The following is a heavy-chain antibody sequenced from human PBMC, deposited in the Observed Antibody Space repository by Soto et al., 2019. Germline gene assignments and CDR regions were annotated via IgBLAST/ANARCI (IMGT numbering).Heavy chain of an antibody. CDR1: GGTVSSGSYY. CDR3: ARYPRPGLVVTAIPGFDY. D-gene: IGHD2-21*02. Sequence: PSETLSLTCTVSGGTVSSGSYYWSWIRQPPGKGLEWIGYIYYSGSTNYNPSLKSRVTISVDMSKNQFSLKLSSVTAADTAVYYCARYPRPGLVVTAIPGFDYWGQGTLVTVSS. V-gene: IGHV4-61*01. J-gene: IGHJ4*02. CDR2: IYYSGST.